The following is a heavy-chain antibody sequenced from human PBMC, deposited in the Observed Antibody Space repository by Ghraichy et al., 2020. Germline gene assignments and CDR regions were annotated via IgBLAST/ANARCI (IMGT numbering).Heavy chain of an antibody. CDR2: INWNGGST. V-gene: IGHV3-20*04. Sequence: GGSLRLSCAASGFTFDDYGMSWVRQAPGKGLEWVSGINWNGGSTGYADSVKGRFTISRDNAKNSLYLQMNSLRAEDTALYYCARVPILLVGATLIDYYMDVWGKGTTVTVSS. CDR3: ARVPILLVGATLIDYYMDV. J-gene: IGHJ6*03. CDR1: GFTFDDYG. D-gene: IGHD1-26*01.